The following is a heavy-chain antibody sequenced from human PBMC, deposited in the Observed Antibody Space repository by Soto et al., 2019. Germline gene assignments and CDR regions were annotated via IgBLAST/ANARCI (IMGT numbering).Heavy chain of an antibody. Sequence: GGSLRLSCAASGFTFSNAWMSWVRQAPGKGLEWVGRIKSKTDGGTTDYAAPVKGRFTISRDDSKNTLYLQMNSLKTEDTAVYYCTTDQEPLKLGIPGWIDYWGQGTLVTVSS. J-gene: IGHJ4*02. CDR1: GFTFSNAW. CDR3: TTDQEPLKLGIPGWIDY. CDR2: IKSKTDGGTT. V-gene: IGHV3-15*01. D-gene: IGHD7-27*01.